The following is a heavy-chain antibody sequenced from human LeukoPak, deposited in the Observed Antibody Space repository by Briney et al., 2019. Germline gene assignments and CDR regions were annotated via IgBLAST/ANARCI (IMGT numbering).Heavy chain of an antibody. Sequence: PGGSLRLSCVASGFTFSSYSMNWVRKAPGKGLEWVSSISSSSSYIYYADSVKGRFTISRDNAKNSLYLQMNSLRAEDTAVYYCAREIYYYGSGSYYRPYDYWGQGTLVTVSS. J-gene: IGHJ4*02. V-gene: IGHV3-21*01. D-gene: IGHD3-10*01. CDR2: ISSSSSYI. CDR1: GFTFSSYS. CDR3: AREIYYYGSGSYYRPYDY.